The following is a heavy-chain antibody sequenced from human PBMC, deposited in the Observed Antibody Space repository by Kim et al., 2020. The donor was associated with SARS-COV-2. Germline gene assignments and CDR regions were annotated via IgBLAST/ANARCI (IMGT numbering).Heavy chain of an antibody. CDR1: GFTFSNAW. J-gene: IGHJ4*02. D-gene: IGHD3-9*01. CDR2: IKSKTDGGTT. CDR3: TTDLHHYDILTGYYREGRDY. Sequence: GGSLRLSCAASGFTFSNAWMSWVRQAPGKGLEWVGRIKSKTDGGTTDYAAPVKGRFTISRDDSKNTLYLQMNSLKNEDTAVYHCTTDLHHYDILTGYYREGRDYWGQGTLVTVSS. V-gene: IGHV3-15*01.